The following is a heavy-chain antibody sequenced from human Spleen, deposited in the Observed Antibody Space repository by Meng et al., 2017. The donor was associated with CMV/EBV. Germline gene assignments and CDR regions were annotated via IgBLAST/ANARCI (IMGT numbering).Heavy chain of an antibody. Sequence: GESLKISCAASGFTFSSSWMHWVCQAPEKGLEWVADIKYDGSEKYYVDSVKGRLTISRDNSKNTLYLEMISLRAEDTAVYYCARVIFPSGRDVWGQGTTVTVSS. V-gene: IGHV3-52*01. CDR1: GFTFSSSW. CDR3: ARVIFPSGRDV. D-gene: IGHD3-3*01. CDR2: IKYDGSEK. J-gene: IGHJ6*02.